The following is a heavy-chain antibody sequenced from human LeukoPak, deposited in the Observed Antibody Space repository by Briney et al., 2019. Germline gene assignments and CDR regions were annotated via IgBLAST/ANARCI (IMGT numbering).Heavy chain of an antibody. D-gene: IGHD3-3*01. CDR1: GFTFSSYA. CDR3: AKDXAYDFWSGYSPAPYYYYGMDV. CDR2: ISGSGGST. J-gene: IGHJ6*02. Sequence: GGSLRLSCAASGFTFSSYAMSWVRQAPGTGLEWVSAISGSGGSTYYADSVKGRFTISRDKSKNTLYLQMNSLRAEDTAVYYCAKDXAYDFWSGYSPAPYYYYGMDVWGQGTTVTVSS. V-gene: IGHV3-23*01.